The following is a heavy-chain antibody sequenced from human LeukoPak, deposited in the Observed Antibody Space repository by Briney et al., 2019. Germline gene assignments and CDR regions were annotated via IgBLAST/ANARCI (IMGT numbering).Heavy chain of an antibody. J-gene: IGHJ4*02. D-gene: IGHD1-26*01. Sequence: PGGSLRLSCAASGFTFSSYWMHWVRQAPGKGPVWVSRINSDGSSTSYADSVKGRFTISRENAKNTLYLQMNSLRAEDTAVYYCARGLSGNYKFDYWGQGTLVTVSS. CDR1: GFTFSSYW. CDR2: INSDGSST. CDR3: ARGLSGNYKFDY. V-gene: IGHV3-74*01.